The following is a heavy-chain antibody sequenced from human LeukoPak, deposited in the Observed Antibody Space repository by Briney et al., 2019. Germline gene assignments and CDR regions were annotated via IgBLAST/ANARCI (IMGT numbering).Heavy chain of an antibody. J-gene: IGHJ3*02. D-gene: IGHD6-19*01. CDR3: ARCAQWLVDAFDI. CDR2: ISSSSSYI. V-gene: IGHV3-21*01. Sequence: PGGSLGLSCAASGFTFSSYWMSWVRQAPGKGLEWVSSISSSSSYIYYADSVKGRFTISRDNAKNSLYLQMNSLRAEDTAVYYCARCAQWLVDAFDIWGQGTMVTVSS. CDR1: GFTFSSYW.